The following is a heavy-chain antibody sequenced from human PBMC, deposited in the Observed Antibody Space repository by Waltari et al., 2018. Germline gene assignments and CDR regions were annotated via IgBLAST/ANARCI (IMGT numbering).Heavy chain of an antibody. CDR2: INPKSGGT. D-gene: IGHD2-2*01. CDR1: GNNFTGSE. V-gene: IGHV1-2*02. J-gene: IGHJ2*01. Sequence: QVQLVQSGAAVNKPGAPVEVPCKASGNNFTGSELHGGRKAPGPGLEWMGWINPKSGGTNYAQKFQGRVTMTRETSISTAYMELSRLRSDDTAGYYCARDRDCSSTSCQGWYFDLWGRGTLVTVSS. CDR3: ARDRDCSSTSCQGWYFDL.